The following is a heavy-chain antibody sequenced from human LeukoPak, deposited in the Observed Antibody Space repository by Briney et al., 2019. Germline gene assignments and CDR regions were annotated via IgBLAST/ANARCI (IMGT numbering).Heavy chain of an antibody. V-gene: IGHV4-59*01. Sequence: SETLSLTCTVSGGSISSYYWSWIRQPPGKGLEWMGYIYYSGSTNYNPSLKSRATISVATTKNQFSLKLSSVTAADTAVYYCARYYDYYDSSGYYFDSWGQGTMVTVAS. CDR1: GGSISSYY. J-gene: IGHJ3*02. D-gene: IGHD3-22*01. CDR3: ARYYDYYDSSGYYFDS. CDR2: IYYSGST.